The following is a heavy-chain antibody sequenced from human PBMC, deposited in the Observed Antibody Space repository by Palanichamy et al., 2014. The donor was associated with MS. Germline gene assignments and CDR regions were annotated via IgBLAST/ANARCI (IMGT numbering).Heavy chain of an antibody. J-gene: IGHJ4*02. CDR2: IGYSGTYI. CDR1: GFTFNNYS. V-gene: IGHV3-21*01. CDR3: ARESWTCGGGSCYSDGFDY. Sequence: EVQLVESGGGLVKPGGSLRLSCAASGFTFNNYSMNWVRQAPGKGLEWVSSIGYSGTYIYYADSLKGRFTISRDNAKNSLFLQMNSLRAEDTAVYYCARESWTCGGGSCYSDGFDYWGQGTLVTVSS. D-gene: IGHD2-15*01.